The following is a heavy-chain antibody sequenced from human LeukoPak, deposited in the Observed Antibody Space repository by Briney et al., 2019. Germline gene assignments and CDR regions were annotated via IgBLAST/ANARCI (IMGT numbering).Heavy chain of an antibody. Sequence: GGSLRLSCTVSGFTVSSNSMSWVRQFPGKGLEWVANINQDGTEKYYVDSVKGRFTISRDNAKNSLYLQMNSLRVEDTAIYYCVKVAKYYYGSETYYFFEHWGQGTPVTASS. J-gene: IGHJ4*02. CDR2: INQDGTEK. CDR3: VKVAKYYYGSETYYFFEH. CDR1: GFTVSSNS. D-gene: IGHD3-10*01. V-gene: IGHV3-7*01.